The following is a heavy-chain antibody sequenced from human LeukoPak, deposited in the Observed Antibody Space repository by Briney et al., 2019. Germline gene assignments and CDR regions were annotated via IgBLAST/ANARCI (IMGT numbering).Heavy chain of an antibody. V-gene: IGHV1-69*05. Sequence: ASVKVSCKASGGTFSSYAISWVRQAPGQGLEWMGGIIPIFGTTNYAQKFQGRVTIATDESATTAYMELSSLRSEDTAVYYCARRNYYGFIDYWGQGTLVTVSS. J-gene: IGHJ4*02. CDR2: IIPIFGTT. D-gene: IGHD3-10*01. CDR3: ARRNYYGFIDY. CDR1: GGTFSSYA.